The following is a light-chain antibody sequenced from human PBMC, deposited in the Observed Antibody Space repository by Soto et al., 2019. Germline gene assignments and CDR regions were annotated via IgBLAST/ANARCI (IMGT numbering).Light chain of an antibody. V-gene: IGKV3-15*01. CDR1: QSISDR. Sequence: EIVMTQSPATLSVSPGERATLSCRASQSISDRLAWTQQKAGQAPRLLIYAASTRAPGVPARFSGSGSGTEFTLTISSLQPGDFATYYCQQSYSTPLTFGGGTKVEIK. J-gene: IGKJ4*01. CDR2: AAS. CDR3: QQSYSTPLT.